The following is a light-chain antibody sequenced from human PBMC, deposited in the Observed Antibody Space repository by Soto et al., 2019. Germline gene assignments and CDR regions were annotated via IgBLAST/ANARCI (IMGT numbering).Light chain of an antibody. CDR1: SSDVGGYRY. CDR2: DVS. J-gene: IGLJ2*01. CDR3: SSYTSTSAYVV. V-gene: IGLV2-14*01. Sequence: QSALTQTASVSGSPGQSITISCTGTSSDVGGYRYVSWYQQHPGKVPKLIIYDVSNWPSGISDRFSGSKSANTASLTISGLQAEDEADYYCSSYTSTSAYVVFGGGTKVTVL.